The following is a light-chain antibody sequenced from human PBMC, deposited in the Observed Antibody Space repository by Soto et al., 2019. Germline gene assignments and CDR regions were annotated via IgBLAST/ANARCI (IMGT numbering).Light chain of an antibody. V-gene: IGKV1-39*01. Sequence: DIQMTQSPSSLSASVGDRVTITCRASQSIRSYLNWYQQKPGQPPKLLIYAASSLQSGVPSRFSGSGSGTDFTLTISSLQPEDFATYYCQQRYSTPRTFGQGTNLEI. J-gene: IGKJ2*01. CDR1: QSIRSY. CDR2: AAS. CDR3: QQRYSTPRT.